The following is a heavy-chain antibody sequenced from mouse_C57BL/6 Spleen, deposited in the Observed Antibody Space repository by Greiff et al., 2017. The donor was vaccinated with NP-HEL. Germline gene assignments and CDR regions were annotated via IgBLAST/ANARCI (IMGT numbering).Heavy chain of an antibody. CDR3: AYGSSYAMDY. Sequence: DVKLVESGPGLVKPSQSLSLTCSVTGYSITSGYYWNWIRQFPGNKLEWMGYISYDGSNNYNPSLKNRISITRDTSKNQFFLKLNSVTTEDTATYYCAYGSSYAMDYWGQGTSVTVSS. CDR2: ISYDGSN. J-gene: IGHJ4*01. CDR1: GYSITSGYY. D-gene: IGHD1-1*01. V-gene: IGHV3-6*01.